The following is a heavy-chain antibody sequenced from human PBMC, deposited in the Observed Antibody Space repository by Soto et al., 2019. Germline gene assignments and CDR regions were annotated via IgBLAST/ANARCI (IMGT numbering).Heavy chain of an antibody. D-gene: IGHD4-17*01. CDR1: GGSISSGGYY. V-gene: IGHV4-31*03. CDR3: ARGRYGDYMDYYYGMDV. Sequence: SETLSLTCTVSGGSISSGGYYWSLIRQHPGKGLEWIGYIYYSGSTYYNPSLKSRVTISVDTSKNQFSLKLSSVTAADTAVYYCARGRYGDYMDYYYGMDVWGQGTTVTVSS. J-gene: IGHJ6*02. CDR2: IYYSGST.